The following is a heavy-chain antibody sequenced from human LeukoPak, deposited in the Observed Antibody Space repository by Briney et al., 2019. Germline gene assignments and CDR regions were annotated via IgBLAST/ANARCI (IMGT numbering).Heavy chain of an antibody. CDR3: ARDTRLGYCSSTRCYASWFDP. D-gene: IGHD2-2*01. CDR2: ISGSGGDT. V-gene: IGHV3-23*01. J-gene: IGHJ5*02. Sequence: TGGSLRLSCAASGFTFSSYAMSWVRQAPGKGLEWVSVISGSGGDTYYADSVKGRFTISRDNSKNTLYLQMTSLRTEDTALYYCARDTRLGYCSSTRCYASWFDPWGQGTLVTVSS. CDR1: GFTFSSYA.